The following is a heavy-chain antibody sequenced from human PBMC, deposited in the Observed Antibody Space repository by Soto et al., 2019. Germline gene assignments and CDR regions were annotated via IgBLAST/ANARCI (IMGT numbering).Heavy chain of an antibody. D-gene: IGHD3-3*01. CDR3: AKSGDFGVVIIGYYYYYMDV. V-gene: IGHV3-23*01. CDR2: ISGSGGST. CDR1: GFTFSSYA. J-gene: IGHJ6*03. Sequence: EVQLLESGGGLVQPGGSLRLSCAASGFTFSSYAMSWVRQAPGKGLEWVSAISGSGGSTYYADSVKGRFTISRDTSKNTVYMQMHSLRDEDTDVYYCAKSGDFGVVIIGYYYYYMDVWGKGTTVTVSS.